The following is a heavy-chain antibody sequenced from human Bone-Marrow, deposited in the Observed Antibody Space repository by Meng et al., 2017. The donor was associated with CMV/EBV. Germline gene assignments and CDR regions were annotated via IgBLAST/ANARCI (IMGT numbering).Heavy chain of an antibody. Sequence: GESLKISCAASGFTFSSYSMNWVRPAPGKGLEWVSSISSSSSYIYYADSVKGRFTISRDNAKNSLYLQMNSLRAEDTAVYYCASFVGVVISWGQGTLVTVSS. CDR2: ISSSSSYI. CDR3: ASFVGVVIS. D-gene: IGHD3-3*01. V-gene: IGHV3-21*04. CDR1: GFTFSSYS. J-gene: IGHJ4*02.